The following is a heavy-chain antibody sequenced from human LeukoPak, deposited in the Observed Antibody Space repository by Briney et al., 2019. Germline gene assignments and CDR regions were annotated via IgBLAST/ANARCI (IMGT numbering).Heavy chain of an antibody. CDR3: ASLAAAGTSGFDY. V-gene: IGHV4-39*01. J-gene: IGHJ4*02. Sequence: SETLSLTCTVSGGSISSYYWGWIRQPPGKGLEWIGRSYYNGSTYYNPSLKTRVTISVDTSKNQCSLKLSSVTAADTAVYYCASLAAAGTSGFDYWGQGTLVTVSS. CDR2: SYYNGST. CDR1: GGSISSYY. D-gene: IGHD6-13*01.